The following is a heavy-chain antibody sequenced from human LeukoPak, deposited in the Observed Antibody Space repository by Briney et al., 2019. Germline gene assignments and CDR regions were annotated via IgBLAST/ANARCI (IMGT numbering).Heavy chain of an antibody. CDR1: GFTFSSYA. Sequence: PGGSLRLSCAASGFTFSSYAMSWVRQAPGKGLEWVSAISGSGGGTYYADSVKGRFSISRDNSKNTLYLQMNSLRAEDTAVYYCAKSGGSYYYYMDVWGKGTTVTVSS. J-gene: IGHJ6*03. V-gene: IGHV3-23*01. D-gene: IGHD3-10*01. CDR3: AKSGGSYYYYMDV. CDR2: ISGSGGGT.